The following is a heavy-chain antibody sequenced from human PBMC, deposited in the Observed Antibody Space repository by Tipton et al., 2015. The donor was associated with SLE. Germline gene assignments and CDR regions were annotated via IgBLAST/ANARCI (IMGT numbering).Heavy chain of an antibody. CDR1: GGSFSGYY. CDR2: INHSGST. D-gene: IGHD6-13*01. CDR3: ALVAAVGRIDY. V-gene: IGHV4-34*01. J-gene: IGHJ4*02. Sequence: TLSLTCAVYGGSFSGYYLSWIRQPPGKGLEWIGEINHSGSTNYNPSLKSRVTISVDTSNNQFFLRLTSVSAADTAVYYCALVAAVGRIDYLCQGTLVTVSS.